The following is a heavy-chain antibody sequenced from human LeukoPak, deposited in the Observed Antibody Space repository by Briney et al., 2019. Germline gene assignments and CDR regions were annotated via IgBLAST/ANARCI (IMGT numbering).Heavy chain of an antibody. CDR3: AREMGDY. Sequence: GGSLRLSCAASGFTFSSYSMNWVRQAPGKGLEWVSAISSSSRHIYYADSVEGRFTISRDNAKNSLYLQMNSLRAEDTAVYYCAREMGDYWGQGTLVTVSS. CDR2: ISSSSRHI. J-gene: IGHJ4*02. D-gene: IGHD3-16*01. V-gene: IGHV3-21*01. CDR1: GFTFSSYS.